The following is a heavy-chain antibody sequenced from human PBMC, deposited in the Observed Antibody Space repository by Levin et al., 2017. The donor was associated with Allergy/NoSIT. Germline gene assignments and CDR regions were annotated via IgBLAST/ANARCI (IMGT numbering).Heavy chain of an antibody. CDR2: ISSSSSYI. D-gene: IGHD2-2*01. CDR1: GFTFSSYS. CDR3: ASLVVPAAIHDY. J-gene: IGHJ4*02. Sequence: GESLKISCAASGFTFSSYSMNWVRQAPGKGLEWVSSISSSSSYIYYADSVKGRFTISRDNAKNSLYLQMNSLRAEDTAVYYCASLVVPAAIHDYWGQGTLVTVSS. V-gene: IGHV3-21*01.